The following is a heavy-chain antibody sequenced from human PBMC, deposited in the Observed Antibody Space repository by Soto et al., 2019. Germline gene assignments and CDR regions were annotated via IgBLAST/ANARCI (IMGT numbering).Heavy chain of an antibody. CDR2: AYYSEST. CDR3: GRDSSNSPYYFDC. Sequence: SETLSLTCTASVGSIRSSTYQWGWIRQPPGRGLEWIGSAYYSESTYYNPSLKSRVAVSVDTSKNQFSLKVTSVTAADTAVSYCGRDSSNSPYYFDCWGQGKLVTVSS. CDR1: VGSIRSSTYQ. D-gene: IGHD6-6*01. J-gene: IGHJ4*02. V-gene: IGHV4-39*02.